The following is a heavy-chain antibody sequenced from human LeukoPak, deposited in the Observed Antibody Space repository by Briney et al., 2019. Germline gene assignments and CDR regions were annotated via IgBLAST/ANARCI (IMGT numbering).Heavy chain of an antibody. Sequence: GGSLRLSCAAPGFIFSSYGMSWVRQAPGKGLEWVSTISGRGGSTYYADSVKGRFTISRDNSKNTLYLQMNSLRAEDTAVYYCARDPLSVYCGGDCYSPAYFDYWGQGTLVTVSS. CDR1: GFIFSSYG. CDR2: ISGRGGST. CDR3: ARDPLSVYCGGDCYSPAYFDY. D-gene: IGHD2-21*02. V-gene: IGHV3-23*01. J-gene: IGHJ4*02.